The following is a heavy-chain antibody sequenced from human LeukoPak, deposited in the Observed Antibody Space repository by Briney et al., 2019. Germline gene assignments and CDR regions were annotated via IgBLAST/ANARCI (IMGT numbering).Heavy chain of an antibody. CDR2: INDSGSP. CDR1: GFTFSSYG. J-gene: IGHJ6*03. Sequence: PGGSLRLSCAASGFTFSSYGMHWVRQSPGKGLEWIGEINDSGSPNYNPSLKSRVTISENKSLNQFSLRLSSVTAADTAVYFCARGATRRSFGEDYYYYMDVWGKGTTVTVSS. CDR3: ARGATRRSFGEDYYYYMDV. V-gene: IGHV4-34*01. D-gene: IGHD3-10*01.